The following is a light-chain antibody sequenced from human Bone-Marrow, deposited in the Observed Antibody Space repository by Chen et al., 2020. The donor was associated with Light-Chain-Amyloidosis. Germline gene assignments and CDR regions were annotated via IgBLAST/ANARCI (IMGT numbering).Light chain of an antibody. CDR3: CSTAGRSTLV. Sequence: QSALPQPRSVSGSPGQSVTISCTGTSGDVGGYDVVSWYQQYPVKAPKLIIYDVSKRPSGVPDRFSGSKSGNTASLTISGLQAADEADYYCCSTAGRSTLVFGGGTTLTVL. J-gene: IGLJ2*01. V-gene: IGLV2-11*02. CDR2: DVS. CDR1: SGDVGGYDV.